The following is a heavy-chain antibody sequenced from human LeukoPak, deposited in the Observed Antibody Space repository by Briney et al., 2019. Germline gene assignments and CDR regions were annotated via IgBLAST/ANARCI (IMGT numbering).Heavy chain of an antibody. V-gene: IGHV1-18*01. Sequence: ASVKVSCKASGYTFTSYGISWVRQAPGQGLEWMGWISAYNGNTNYAQKLQGRVTMTTDTSTSTAYMELRSLRSDDTAVYYCARSLDDYVWGSYRYYNWFDPWGQGTLVTVSS. CDR1: GYTFTSYG. CDR3: ARSLDDYVWGSYRYYNWFDP. D-gene: IGHD3-16*02. J-gene: IGHJ5*02. CDR2: ISAYNGNT.